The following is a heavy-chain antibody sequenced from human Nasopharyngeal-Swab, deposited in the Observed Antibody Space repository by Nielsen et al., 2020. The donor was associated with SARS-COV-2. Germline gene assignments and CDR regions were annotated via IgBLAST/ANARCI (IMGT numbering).Heavy chain of an antibody. CDR2: INHSGST. D-gene: IGHD3-10*01. CDR3: ARGQGYYYGSGSPWFDP. CDR1: GGSFSGYY. V-gene: IGHV4-34*01. Sequence: SETLSLTCAVYGGSFSGYYWSWIRQPPGKGLEWIGEINHSGSTNYNPSLKSRVTISVDTSKNQFSLKLSSVTAADTAVYYCARGQGYYYGSGSPWFDPWGQGTLVTVSS. J-gene: IGHJ5*02.